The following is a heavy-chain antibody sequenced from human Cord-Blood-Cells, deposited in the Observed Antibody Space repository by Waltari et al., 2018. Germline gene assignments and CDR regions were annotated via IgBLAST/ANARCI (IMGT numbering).Heavy chain of an antibody. J-gene: IGHJ4*02. CDR2: INPNSGGT. V-gene: IGHV1-2*02. CDR1: GYTFTGYY. CDR3: ARVSSGYCSSTSCYAIDY. Sequence: QVRLVQSGAEVKKPGASVKVSCKASGYTFTGYYMHWVRQAPGQGLEWMGWINPNSGGTNYAQKFQGRVTMTRDTSISTAYMELSRLRSDDTAVYYCARVSSGYCSSTSCYAIDYWGQGTLVTVSS. D-gene: IGHD2-2*03.